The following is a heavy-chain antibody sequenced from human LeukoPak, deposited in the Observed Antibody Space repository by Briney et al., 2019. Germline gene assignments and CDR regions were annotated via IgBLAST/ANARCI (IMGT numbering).Heavy chain of an antibody. CDR1: GGSVNSGSYY. D-gene: IGHD2-2*02. CDR2: IYYSGST. J-gene: IGHJ5*02. Sequence: PSETLSLTCTVSGGSVNSGSYYGSWIRQPPGKGLEWIGYIYYSGSTNYHPSLKSRVTISVDTSKNQFSLKLSSVTAADTAVYYCARVVVPAAIEGSWFDPWGQGTLVTVSS. CDR3: ARVVVPAAIEGSWFDP. V-gene: IGHV4-61*01.